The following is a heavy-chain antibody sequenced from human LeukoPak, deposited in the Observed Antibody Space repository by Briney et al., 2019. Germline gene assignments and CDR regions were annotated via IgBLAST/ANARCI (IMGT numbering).Heavy chain of an antibody. CDR1: GIIFSNYW. J-gene: IGHJ4*02. Sequence: GGSLRLSCAASGIIFSNYWMHWVRQAPGKGLVWVSRINRDGSSTSYADSVKGRFTISRDNAKNSLYLQMNSLRAEDTAVYYCARFIAAPYYFDYWGRGTLVTVSS. CDR2: INRDGSST. D-gene: IGHD6-13*01. V-gene: IGHV3-74*01. CDR3: ARFIAAPYYFDY.